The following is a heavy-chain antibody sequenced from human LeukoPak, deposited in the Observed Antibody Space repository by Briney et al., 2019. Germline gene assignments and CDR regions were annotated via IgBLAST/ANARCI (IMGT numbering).Heavy chain of an antibody. CDR2: MNPNSGNT. CDR3: ARSDSSSWYEVFGDY. Sequence: ASVKVSCKASGYTFTSYDINWVRQATGQGLEWMGRMNPNSGNTGYAQKFQGRVTMTRNTSISTAYMELSSLRSEDTAVYYCARSDSSSWYEVFGDYWGQGTLVTVSS. D-gene: IGHD6-13*01. CDR1: GYTFTSYD. V-gene: IGHV1-8*01. J-gene: IGHJ4*02.